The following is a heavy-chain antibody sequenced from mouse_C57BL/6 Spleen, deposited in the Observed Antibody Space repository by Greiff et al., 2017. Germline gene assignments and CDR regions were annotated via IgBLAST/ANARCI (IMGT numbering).Heavy chain of an antibody. CDR2: IHPNSGST. D-gene: IGHD1-1*01. Sequence: QVQLQQPGAELVKPGASVKLSCKASGYTFTSYWMHWVKQRPGQGLEWIGMIHPNSGSTNYNEKFKSKATLTVDKSSSTAYMQLSSLTSEDSAVYYWARFITTVVATGDYWGQGTTLTVSS. J-gene: IGHJ2*01. V-gene: IGHV1-64*01. CDR1: GYTFTSYW. CDR3: ARFITTVVATGDY.